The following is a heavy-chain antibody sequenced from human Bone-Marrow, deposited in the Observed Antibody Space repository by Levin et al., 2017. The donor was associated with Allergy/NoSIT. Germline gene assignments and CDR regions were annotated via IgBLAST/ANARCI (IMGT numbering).Heavy chain of an antibody. CDR1: GGSISDDGYY. CDR2: VFHSGNT. D-gene: IGHD2-21*01. Sequence: LRLSCTVSGGSISDDGYYWSWIRQHPGKGLEWIGYVFHSGNTYYNPSLKSRLTMSVDTSGNQFALKLTSVTAADTAVYYCARAPTSNCVGDCYYDALDIWGPGTMVSVSS. J-gene: IGHJ3*02. CDR3: ARAPTSNCVGDCYYDALDI. V-gene: IGHV4-31*03.